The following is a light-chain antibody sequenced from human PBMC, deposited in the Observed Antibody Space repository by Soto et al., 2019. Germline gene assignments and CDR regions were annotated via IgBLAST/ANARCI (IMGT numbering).Light chain of an antibody. J-gene: IGKJ4*01. CDR2: DAS. Sequence: EIVMTQSPATLSVSPGERATLSCRASQSVSSKLAWYRQRPGQAPRLLIYDASTRATGIPARFSGSGSGTEFTLTISSLQSEDFAVYYCQRYNNWPLTFGGGTKVEIK. CDR1: QSVSSK. CDR3: QRYNNWPLT. V-gene: IGKV3-15*01.